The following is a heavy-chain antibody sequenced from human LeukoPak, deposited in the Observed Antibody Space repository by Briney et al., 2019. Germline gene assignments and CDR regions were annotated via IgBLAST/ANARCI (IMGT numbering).Heavy chain of an antibody. D-gene: IGHD2-2*01. CDR3: AIQDIVVVPAARWYFDY. V-gene: IGHV4-34*01. CDR1: GGSFSGYY. Sequence: SETLSLTCAVYGGSFSGYYWSWIRQPPGKGLEWIGEINHSGSTNYNPSLKSRVTISVDTSKNQFSLKLSSVTAADTAVYYCAIQDIVVVPAARWYFDYWGQGTLVTVSS. CDR2: INHSGST. J-gene: IGHJ4*02.